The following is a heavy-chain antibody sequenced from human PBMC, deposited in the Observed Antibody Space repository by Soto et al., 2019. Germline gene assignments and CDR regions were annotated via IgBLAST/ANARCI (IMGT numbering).Heavy chain of an antibody. Sequence: GGSLRLSCAASGFTFNNYAMAWVRQAPGRGLEWVSSISGRGATTFYGDFVKGRFTISRDSSNNTVSLEMTSLRAEDTAVYYCAKIMPNMRGSWYFQNWGQGTLVTVSS. D-gene: IGHD2-2*01. V-gene: IGHV3-23*01. CDR2: ISGRGATT. J-gene: IGHJ1*01. CDR3: AKIMPNMRGSWYFQN. CDR1: GFTFNNYA.